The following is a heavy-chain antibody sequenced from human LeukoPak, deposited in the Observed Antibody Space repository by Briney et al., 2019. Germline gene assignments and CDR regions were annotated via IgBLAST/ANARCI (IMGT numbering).Heavy chain of an antibody. V-gene: IGHV1-69*04. CDR2: IIPIVGIA. CDR1: GGTFSSYA. Sequence: SVKVSCKASGGTFSSYAISWVRQAPGQGLEWMGRIIPIVGIANNAQKFQGRVTVTADKSTSTAYMELSSLRSEDTAVYYCARYGYSYNYTYYYYGMDVWGQGTTVTVSS. J-gene: IGHJ6*02. D-gene: IGHD5-18*01. CDR3: ARYGYSYNYTYYYYGMDV.